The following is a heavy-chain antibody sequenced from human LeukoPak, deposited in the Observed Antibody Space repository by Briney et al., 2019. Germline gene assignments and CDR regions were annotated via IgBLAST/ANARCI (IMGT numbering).Heavy chain of an antibody. D-gene: IGHD7-27*01. J-gene: IGHJ4*02. CDR2: IYNGGSI. Sequence: GGSLRLSCAASGFTVNSKYMSWVRQAPGKGLEWVSVIYNGGSIYYADSVKGRFTISRDTSQNTLYLQMNSLRAEDTAMYYCARGAPPNWGSHDYWGQGTLVTVSS. CDR3: ARGAPPNWGSHDY. CDR1: GFTVNSKY. V-gene: IGHV3-53*01.